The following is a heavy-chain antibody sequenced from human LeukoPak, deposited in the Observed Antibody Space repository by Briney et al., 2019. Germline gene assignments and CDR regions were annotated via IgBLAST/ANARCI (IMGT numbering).Heavy chain of an antibody. CDR3: ARDSGTTVGYFDY. D-gene: IGHD4-23*01. CDR2: IYSGGNT. V-gene: IGHV3-66*01. Sequence: GGSLRLSCAASGFTVSTNYMSWVRQAPGRGLERVSVIYSGGNTYYADSVKGRFTISRGNSKNTLYLQMNSLRAEDTAVYYCARDSGTTVGYFDYWGQGTLVTVSS. CDR1: GFTVSTNY. J-gene: IGHJ4*02.